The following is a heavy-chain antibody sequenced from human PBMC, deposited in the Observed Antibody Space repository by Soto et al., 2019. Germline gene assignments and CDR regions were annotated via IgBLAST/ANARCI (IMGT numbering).Heavy chain of an antibody. CDR2: IYKSTTT. V-gene: IGHV4-30-4*01. Sequence: SETLSLTCSVSGDSISTVDYFWAWIRQPPGQALEYIGYIYKSTTTYYNPSFESRVAISLDTSRSQFSLTVTSVTAADTAVYFCARGRYCLTGRCFPNWFDSWGQGTLVTVSS. CDR3: ARGRYCLTGRCFPNWFDS. D-gene: IGHD2-15*01. J-gene: IGHJ5*01. CDR1: GDSISTVDYF.